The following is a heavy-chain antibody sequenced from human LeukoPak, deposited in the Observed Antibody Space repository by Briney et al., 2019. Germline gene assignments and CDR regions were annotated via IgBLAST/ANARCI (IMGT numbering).Heavy chain of an antibody. Sequence: TGGSLRLSCAGSGFTFSSYWMSWVRQAPGKGLEWVANIKQDGSEIHCVDSVKGRFTISRDNAKTSLYLQMNSLRADDTAVYYCARDPVYGGNSGFDYWGRGILVTVSS. CDR2: IKQDGSEI. CDR1: GFTFSSYW. J-gene: IGHJ4*02. V-gene: IGHV3-7*01. D-gene: IGHD4-23*01. CDR3: ARDPVYGGNSGFDY.